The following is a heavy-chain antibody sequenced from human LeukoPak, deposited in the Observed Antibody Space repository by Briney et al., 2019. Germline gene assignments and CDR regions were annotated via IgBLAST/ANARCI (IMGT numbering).Heavy chain of an antibody. CDR2: IYYSGST. V-gene: IGHV4-30-4*08. Sequence: SQTLSLTCTVSGGSISSGDYYWSWIRQPPGKGLEWIGYIYYSGSTYYNPSLKSRVTISVDTSKNQFSLKLSSVTAADTAVYYCARQNYYYYYMDVWGKGTTVTVSS. J-gene: IGHJ6*03. CDR1: GGSISSGDYY. D-gene: IGHD2/OR15-2a*01. CDR3: ARQNYYYYYMDV.